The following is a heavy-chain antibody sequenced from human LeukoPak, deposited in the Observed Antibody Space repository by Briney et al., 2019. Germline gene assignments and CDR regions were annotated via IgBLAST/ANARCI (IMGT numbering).Heavy chain of an antibody. CDR2: ISYDGNNA. CDR1: GFTFRGSA. J-gene: IGHJ3*01. D-gene: IGHD5-24*01. CDR3: ARDIQLST. Sequence: GGSLRLSCVASGFTFRGSAMSWVRQAPGKGLDWVSLISYDGNNAYYADSVRGQFTITRDNSKDTLYLEMNSLRAKDTAIYYCARDIQLSTWGLGTMVTVSS. V-gene: IGHV3-23*01.